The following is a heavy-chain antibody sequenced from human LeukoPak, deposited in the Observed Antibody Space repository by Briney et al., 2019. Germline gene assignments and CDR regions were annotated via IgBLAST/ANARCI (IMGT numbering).Heavy chain of an antibody. CDR3: ARDSRQLVRINYYYYYMDV. CDR1: GYTFTSYG. Sequence: GASVKVSCKASGYTFTSYGISWVRQAPGQGLEWMGWISAYNGNTNYAQKLQGRVTMTTDTSTSTAYMELRSLRSDDTAVYYCARDSRQLVRINYYYYYMDVWGKGTTVTVSS. CDR2: ISAYNGNT. J-gene: IGHJ6*03. V-gene: IGHV1-18*01. D-gene: IGHD6-13*01.